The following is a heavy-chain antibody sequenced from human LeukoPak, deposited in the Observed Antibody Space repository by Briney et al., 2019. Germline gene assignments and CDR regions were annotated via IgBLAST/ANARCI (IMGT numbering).Heavy chain of an antibody. CDR1: GVSIDSYH. CDR3: AGRTAATTRPFDY. CDR2: FYYTGST. J-gene: IGHJ4*02. V-gene: IGHV4-59*01. Sequence: SETLSLTCSVSGVSIDSYHWSWIRQPPGKGLEWIGYFYYTGSTNYSPSFEGRVTISEDTSKNQISLRLTSVTAADTAVYYCAGRTAATTRPFDYWGQRTLVTASS. D-gene: IGHD2-21*02.